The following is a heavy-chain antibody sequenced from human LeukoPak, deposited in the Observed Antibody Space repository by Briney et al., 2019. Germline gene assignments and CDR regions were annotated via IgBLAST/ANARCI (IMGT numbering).Heavy chain of an antibody. CDR2: TRNKANNYIT. CDR1: GFTFSTYS. J-gene: IGHJ4*02. V-gene: IGHV3-72*01. Sequence: GGSLRLSCAASGFTFSTYSMNWVRQAPGKGLEWVGRTRNKANNYITEYAASVKGRFTISRDDSKNSLYLQMNSLKPEDTAVYYCARGFGAYCSSSTCWRYFDYWGQGTLVTVSS. D-gene: IGHD2-2*01. CDR3: ARGFGAYCSSSTCWRYFDY.